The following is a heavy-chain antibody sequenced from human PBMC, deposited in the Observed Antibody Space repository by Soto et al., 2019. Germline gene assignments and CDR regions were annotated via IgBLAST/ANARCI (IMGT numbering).Heavy chain of an antibody. J-gene: IGHJ6*02. V-gene: IGHV1-18*01. CDR1: GYTFTSYG. Sequence: QVQLVQSGAEGKKPGASVKVSCKASGYTFTSYGITWVRQAPGQGLEWMGWISAYNGNTNYAQKLQGRVTMTTDTSTSTAYMELRSLRSDDTAVYYCAREYSSSWIYYYGMDVSGQGTTVTVSS. D-gene: IGHD6-13*01. CDR2: ISAYNGNT. CDR3: AREYSSSWIYYYGMDV.